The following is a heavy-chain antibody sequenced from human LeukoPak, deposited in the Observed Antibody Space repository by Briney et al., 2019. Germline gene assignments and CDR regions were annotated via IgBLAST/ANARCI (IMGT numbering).Heavy chain of an antibody. Sequence: PGRSLRLSCAASGFTFSSYGMHWVRQAPGKGLEWVAVISYDGSNKYYADSVKGRFTISRDNSKNTLYLQMGSLRAEDMAVYYCARVSLRFLEWLDYWGQGTLVTVSS. V-gene: IGHV3-30*03. CDR2: ISYDGSNK. CDR3: ARVSLRFLEWLDY. CDR1: GFTFSSYG. D-gene: IGHD3-3*01. J-gene: IGHJ4*02.